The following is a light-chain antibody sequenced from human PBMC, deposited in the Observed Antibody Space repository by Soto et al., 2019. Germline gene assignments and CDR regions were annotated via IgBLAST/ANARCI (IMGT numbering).Light chain of an antibody. V-gene: IGLV3-25*03. CDR1: AFPKQY. CDR2: RDS. CDR3: QSADSTGSYVV. J-gene: IGLJ2*01. Sequence: SYELTQPPSVSVSPGQTARITCSGDAFPKQYVYWYQQKPGQAPVLVILRDSQRPSGIPERFSGASSGTTATLTISGVQAEDEAEYHCQSADSTGSYVVFGGGTKVTVL.